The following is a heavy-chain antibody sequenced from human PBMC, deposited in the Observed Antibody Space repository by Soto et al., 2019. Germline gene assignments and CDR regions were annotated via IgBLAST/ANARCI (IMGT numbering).Heavy chain of an antibody. V-gene: IGHV3-11*06. CDR2: ISGSSGYT. Sequence: QVQLVESGGGLVKPGGSLRLSCAASGFSFSDSYMSWVRQAPGKGLEWVAYISGSSGYTGYADSVKGRFTISRDNAKNSVYLQMNRLRVEDTAVYYCARDRGGYGPPDVWGQGTTVTVSS. CDR1: GFSFSDSY. CDR3: ARDRGGYGPPDV. J-gene: IGHJ6*02. D-gene: IGHD3-10*01.